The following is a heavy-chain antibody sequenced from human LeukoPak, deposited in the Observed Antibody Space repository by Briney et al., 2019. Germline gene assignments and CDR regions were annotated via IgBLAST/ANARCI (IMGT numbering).Heavy chain of an antibody. CDR2: IHYSGNT. J-gene: IGHJ4*02. V-gene: IGHV4-39*07. Sequence: SETLSLTCAVSGGSTSSSNYYWGWIRQPPGKGLDWIGGIHYSGNTYYNPSLKSRVTISVDTSKNQFSLKLSSVTAADTAVYYCARVIGDYGDYLVDYWGQGTLVTVSS. D-gene: IGHD4-17*01. CDR1: GGSTSSSNYY. CDR3: ARVIGDYGDYLVDY.